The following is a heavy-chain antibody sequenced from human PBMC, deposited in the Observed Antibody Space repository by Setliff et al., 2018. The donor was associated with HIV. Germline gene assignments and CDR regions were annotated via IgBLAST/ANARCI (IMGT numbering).Heavy chain of an antibody. CDR3: ARVPYRSAWFSGGHDAFDI. J-gene: IGHJ3*02. V-gene: IGHV1-18*01. Sequence: GASVKVSCKASGYSFARYGLSWVRQAPGQRLEWMGWISGFNGNTKYAQSFQDRVAMTTETATSTAYMEMRSLRSDDTAVYFCARVPYRSAWFSGGHDAFDIWGQGTMVTVSS. CDR2: ISGFNGNT. CDR1: GYSFARYG. D-gene: IGHD6-19*01.